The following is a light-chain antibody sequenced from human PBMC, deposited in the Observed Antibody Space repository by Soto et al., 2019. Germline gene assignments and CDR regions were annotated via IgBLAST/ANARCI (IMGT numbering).Light chain of an antibody. CDR1: QSVSSN. CDR3: QQYNSWPLT. CDR2: AAS. Sequence: EIVMTQSPATLSVSPGERATLSCRASQSVSSNLAWFRQKPGQAPRLLIYAASTRATGVPARFSGSGSGTEFTLIISSLQSEDFALYYCQQYNSWPLTFGGGTKVDIK. V-gene: IGKV3-15*01. J-gene: IGKJ4*01.